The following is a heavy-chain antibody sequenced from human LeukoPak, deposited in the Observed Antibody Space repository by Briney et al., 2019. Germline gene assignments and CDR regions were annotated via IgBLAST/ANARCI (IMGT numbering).Heavy chain of an antibody. D-gene: IGHD3-10*01. CDR2: IYTSGST. CDR1: GGSISSGSSY. Sequence: SETLSLTCTVSGGSISSGSSYWSWIRQPAGKGLEWIGRIYTSGSTYYNPSLKSRVTISVDTSKNQFSLKLSSVTAANTAVYYCARHLQSQLWFGELSWFDPWGQGTLVTVSS. V-gene: IGHV4-61*02. J-gene: IGHJ5*02. CDR3: ARHLQSQLWFGELSWFDP.